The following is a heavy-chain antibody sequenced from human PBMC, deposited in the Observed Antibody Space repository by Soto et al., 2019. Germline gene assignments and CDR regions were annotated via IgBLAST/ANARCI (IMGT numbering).Heavy chain of an antibody. D-gene: IGHD2-2*01. CDR2: INHSGST. J-gene: IGHJ4*02. CDR3: ARDAAVGLYDY. CDR1: GGSFSGYY. V-gene: IGHV4-34*01. Sequence: SETLSLTCAVYGGSFSGYYWTWIRQPPGTGLEWIGEINHSGSTNYNPSLKGRVTISVDTSKNQFSLKLTSVTAADTAVYYCARDAAVGLYDYWGQGTLVTVSS.